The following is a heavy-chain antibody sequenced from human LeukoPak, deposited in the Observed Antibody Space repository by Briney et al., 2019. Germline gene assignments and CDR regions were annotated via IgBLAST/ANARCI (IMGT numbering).Heavy chain of an antibody. V-gene: IGHV3-74*01. CDR1: GFSFSSYW. Sequence: GGSLRLSCAASGFSFSSYWFHWVRQAPGKGLVWVSRINTDGTSTSYADSVKGRFTIARDNAKNTLYLQMNSLRAEDTAIYYCAKDMTGLRDYWGQGTLVTVPS. CDR3: AKDMTGLRDY. J-gene: IGHJ4*02. D-gene: IGHD3-16*01. CDR2: INTDGTST.